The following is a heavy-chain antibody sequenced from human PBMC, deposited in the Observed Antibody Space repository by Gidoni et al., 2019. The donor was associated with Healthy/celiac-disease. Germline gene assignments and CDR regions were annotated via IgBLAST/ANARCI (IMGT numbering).Heavy chain of an antibody. D-gene: IGHD6-13*01. Sequence: QVQLQESGPGLVTPSETLSLTHPVSGGSIRSYYWSWIRQPPGKGLEWIGYLYYSVSTNYNPSLKSRVTISVDTSKIQFSLKLSSVTAADTAVYYCARTTYSSSCYYFDYWGQGTLVTVSS. V-gene: IGHV4-59*08. CDR3: ARTTYSSSCYYFDY. J-gene: IGHJ4*02. CDR2: LYYSVST. CDR1: GGSIRSYY.